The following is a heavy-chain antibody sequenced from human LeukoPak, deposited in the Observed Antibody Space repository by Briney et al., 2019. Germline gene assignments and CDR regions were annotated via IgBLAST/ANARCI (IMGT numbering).Heavy chain of an antibody. CDR3: TKDLYSSGWTDAFDI. CDR1: GFTFSSYA. CDR2: ISGSGGST. V-gene: IGHV3-23*01. Sequence: DPGGSLRLSCAASGFTFSSYAMSWVRQAPGKGLEWVSAISGSGGSTYYADSVKGRFTISRDNSKNTLYLQMNSLRAEDTAVYYCTKDLYSSGWTDAFDIWGQGTKVTVSS. D-gene: IGHD6-19*01. J-gene: IGHJ3*02.